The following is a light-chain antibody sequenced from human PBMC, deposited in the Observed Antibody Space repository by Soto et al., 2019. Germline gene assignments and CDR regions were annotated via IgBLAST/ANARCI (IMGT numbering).Light chain of an antibody. J-gene: IGLJ2*01. CDR2: KNN. Sequence: QSVLTQPPSASGTPGQRGAISCSGSSSNIGSNTVNWYQQLPGAAPKLLIYKNNLRPSGVPDRFSGSKSGASASLAISGLQSEDESDYYCAAWDDSLKGLVFGGGTQLTVL. V-gene: IGLV1-44*01. CDR3: AAWDDSLKGLV. CDR1: SSNIGSNT.